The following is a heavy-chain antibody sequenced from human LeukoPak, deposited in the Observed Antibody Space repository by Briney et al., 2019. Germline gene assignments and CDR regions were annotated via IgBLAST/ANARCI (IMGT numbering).Heavy chain of an antibody. V-gene: IGHV4-34*01. J-gene: IGHJ4*02. CDR1: GGSFSGYY. CDR3: AGTVPLPATAIPFFDY. Sequence: SETLSLTCAVYGGSFSGYYWSWIRQPPGKGLEWIGEINYSGSTNYNPSLKSRVTISVDTSKNQFSLKLSSVTAADTAVYYCAGTVPLPATAIPFFDYWGQGTLVTVSS. D-gene: IGHD2-21*02. CDR2: INYSGST.